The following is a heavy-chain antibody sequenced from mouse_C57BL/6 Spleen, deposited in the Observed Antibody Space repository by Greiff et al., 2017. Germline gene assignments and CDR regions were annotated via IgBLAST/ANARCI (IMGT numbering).Heavy chain of an antibody. D-gene: IGHD2-12*01. Sequence: DVKLQESGAELVRPGASVKLSCTASGFNIKDDYMHWVKQRPEQGLEWIGWIDPENGDTEYASKFQGKATITADTSSNTAYLQLSSLTSEDTAVYYCTTGGSNDDWYFDVWGTGTTVTVSS. CDR2: IDPENGDT. CDR1: GFNIKDDY. J-gene: IGHJ1*03. V-gene: IGHV14-4*01. CDR3: TTGGSNDDWYFDV.